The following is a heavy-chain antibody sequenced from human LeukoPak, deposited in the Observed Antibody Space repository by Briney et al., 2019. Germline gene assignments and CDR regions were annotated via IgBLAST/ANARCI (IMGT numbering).Heavy chain of an antibody. Sequence: SETLSLTCAVYGGSFSGYYWSWIRQPPGKGLEWIGEINHSGSTNYNPSLKGRVTISVDTSKNQFSLKLSSVTAADTAVYYCARGLYFYDSSGYIDYWGQGTLVTVSS. D-gene: IGHD3-22*01. CDR3: ARGLYFYDSSGYIDY. J-gene: IGHJ4*02. CDR2: INHSGST. CDR1: GGSFSGYY. V-gene: IGHV4-34*01.